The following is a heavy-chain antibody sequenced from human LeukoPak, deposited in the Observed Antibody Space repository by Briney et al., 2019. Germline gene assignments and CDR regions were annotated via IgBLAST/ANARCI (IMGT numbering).Heavy chain of an antibody. J-gene: IGHJ3*02. D-gene: IGHD2-15*01. V-gene: IGHV5-51*01. Sequence: GESLKISCKGSGYSFTSYWIGWVRQMPGKGLEWMGIIYPGDSDTRYRPSFQGQVTISADKSTSTAYLQWSSLKASDTAMYYCARRGYCSGGSCFSHAFDIWGQGTMVTASS. CDR1: GYSFTSYW. CDR3: ARRGYCSGGSCFSHAFDI. CDR2: IYPGDSDT.